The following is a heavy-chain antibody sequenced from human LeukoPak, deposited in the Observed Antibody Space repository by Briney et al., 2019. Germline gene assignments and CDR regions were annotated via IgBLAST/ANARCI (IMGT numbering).Heavy chain of an antibody. Sequence: TGGSLRLSCAASGFSFHYYAMHWVRQAPGKGLEWVAVISYDGANEYYADSVKGRLTISRDNSKNTLYTEMSSLRPEDTAVYYCARPIDNGSGSYYFPYWGQGTLVTVSS. J-gene: IGHJ4*02. V-gene: IGHV3-30-3*01. CDR3: ARPIDNGSGSYYFPY. CDR2: ISYDGANE. D-gene: IGHD3-10*01. CDR1: GFSFHYYA.